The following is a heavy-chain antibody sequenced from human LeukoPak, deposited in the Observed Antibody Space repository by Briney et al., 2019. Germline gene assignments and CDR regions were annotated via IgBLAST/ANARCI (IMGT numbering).Heavy chain of an antibody. Sequence: SETLSLTCTVSGGSISSGGYYWSWIRQHPGKGLEWLGYIYYSGSTYYNPSLKSRVTISVDTSKNQFSLKLSSVTAADTAVYYCAGLGGSYYFVNWGQGTLVTVSS. V-gene: IGHV4-31*03. D-gene: IGHD1-26*01. CDR1: GGSISSGGYY. J-gene: IGHJ4*02. CDR2: IYYSGST. CDR3: AGLGGSYYFVN.